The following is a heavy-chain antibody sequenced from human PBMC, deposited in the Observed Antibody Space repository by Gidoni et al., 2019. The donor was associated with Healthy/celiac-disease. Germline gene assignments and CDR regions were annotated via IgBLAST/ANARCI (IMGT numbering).Heavy chain of an antibody. CDR2: IWYDGSNK. D-gene: IGHD3-10*01. V-gene: IGHV3-33*01. CDR1: GFTFSSYG. Sequence: QVQLVESGGGVVQPGRSLRLSCAASGFTFSSYGMHWVRQAPGKGLEWVEVIWYDGSNKYYEDSVKGRLTISRDNSKNTLYLQMKSLRAEDTAVYYCASSPGLWFGELFSFDYWGQGTLVTVSS. CDR3: ASSPGLWFGELFSFDY. J-gene: IGHJ4*02.